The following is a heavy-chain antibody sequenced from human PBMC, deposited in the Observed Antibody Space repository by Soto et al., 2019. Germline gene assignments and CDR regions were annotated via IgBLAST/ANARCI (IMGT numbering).Heavy chain of an antibody. CDR3: AKDAGIAAASYFDY. Sequence: GGSLRLSCAASGFTFDDYGMSWFGQGPGKGLEWVSGISGSGGSTYYADSVKGRFTISRDNSKNTLYLQMNSLRAEDTAVYYCAKDAGIAAASYFDYWGQGTLVTVSS. CDR2: ISGSGGST. V-gene: IGHV3-23*01. D-gene: IGHD6-13*01. J-gene: IGHJ4*02. CDR1: GFTFDDYG.